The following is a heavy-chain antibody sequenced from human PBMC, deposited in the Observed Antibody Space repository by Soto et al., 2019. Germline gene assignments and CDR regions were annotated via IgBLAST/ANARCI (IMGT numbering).Heavy chain of an antibody. V-gene: IGHV4-59*01. CDR2: IYFDGNT. CDR3: ASVTFGGIVLAH. CDR1: AASFSKYY. Sequence: SETLSLTCTVSAASFSKYYWTWIRQPPGKGLEWIGYIYFDGNTKYNPSLEGRLSISIDTSKKEFSLELTSVTAADAAVYYCASVTFGGIVLAHWGQGTLVTVSS. J-gene: IGHJ4*02. D-gene: IGHD3-16*01.